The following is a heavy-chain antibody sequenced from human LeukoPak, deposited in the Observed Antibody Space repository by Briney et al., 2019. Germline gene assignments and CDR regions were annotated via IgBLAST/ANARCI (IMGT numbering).Heavy chain of an antibody. Sequence: ASVKVSCKASGYTFTRYGISWVRQAPGQGLEWMGWISTYNGYANYAQKLQGRVTMTTETSTSTAYMELRSLRSDDTAVYYCARNSSDWYGYMDVWGEGTTVTVSS. CDR1: GYTFTRYG. J-gene: IGHJ6*04. V-gene: IGHV1-18*01. CDR2: ISTYNGYA. CDR3: ARNSSDWYGYMDV. D-gene: IGHD6-19*01.